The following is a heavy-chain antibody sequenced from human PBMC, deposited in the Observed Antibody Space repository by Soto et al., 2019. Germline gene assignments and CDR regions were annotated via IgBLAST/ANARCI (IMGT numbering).Heavy chain of an antibody. Sequence: ASVKVSCKASGYTFTSYDIIWVRQATGQGLEWMGWVNPNSGNSDYAQKFQGRVTMTEDTSTSTAYMELSSLRSEDTAVYYCETSVYYYDSSGYYYGYWGQGTLVTVSS. J-gene: IGHJ4*02. D-gene: IGHD3-22*01. CDR3: ETSVYYYDSSGYYYGY. V-gene: IGHV1-8*01. CDR2: VNPNSGNS. CDR1: GYTFTSYD.